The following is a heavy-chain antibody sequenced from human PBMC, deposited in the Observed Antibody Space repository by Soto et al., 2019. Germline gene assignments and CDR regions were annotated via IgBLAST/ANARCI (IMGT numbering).Heavy chain of an antibody. Sequence: EVQLLESGGGLVQPGGSLRLSCGASGFTFSTYAMTWVRQAPGAGLEWVSTITNTGGRTKYTDSVKGRFSISRDKSKNTVYLQMNSLRAEDTAVYFCAKEGDSSSDNYSYLDVWGRGTTVTVSS. CDR1: GFTFSTYA. V-gene: IGHV3-23*01. CDR2: ITNTGGRT. J-gene: IGHJ6*03. D-gene: IGHD6-6*01. CDR3: AKEGDSSSDNYSYLDV.